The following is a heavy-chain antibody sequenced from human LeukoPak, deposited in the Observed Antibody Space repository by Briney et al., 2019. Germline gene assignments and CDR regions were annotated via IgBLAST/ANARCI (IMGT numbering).Heavy chain of an antibody. V-gene: IGHV4-34*01. CDR3: ERQWPTPGGWFDP. Sequence: SETLSLTCAVYGGSFSGYYWSWIRQPPGKGLEWIGEINHSGSTNYNPSHKSRVTISVDTSKNQFSLKLSSVTAADTAVYYCERQWPTPGGWFDPWGQGTLVTVSS. CDR1: GGSFSGYY. D-gene: IGHD6-19*01. CDR2: INHSGST. J-gene: IGHJ5*02.